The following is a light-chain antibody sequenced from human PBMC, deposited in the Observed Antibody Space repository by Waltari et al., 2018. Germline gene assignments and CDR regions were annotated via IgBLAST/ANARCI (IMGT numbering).Light chain of an antibody. CDR3: CSYAGDSLYV. CDR1: SSDVRSYNY. CDR2: AVT. V-gene: IGLV2-23*02. Sequence: QSALTQPASVSGSPGQSITLTCTGTSSDVRSYNYVSWYQQYPGKAPKLLIYAVTQRPSGVSDRFSGSKSGNTASLTISGLQAEDEADYYCCSYAGDSLYVFGTGTTV. J-gene: IGLJ1*01.